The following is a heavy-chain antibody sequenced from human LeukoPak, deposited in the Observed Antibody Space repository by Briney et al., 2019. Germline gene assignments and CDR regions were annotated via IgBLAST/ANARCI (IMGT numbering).Heavy chain of an antibody. CDR3: ARDRGGHYYYYMDV. Sequence: PGGSLRLSCAASGFTFSDYYTSWIRQAPGKGLEWFSYISRSGSTIYYADPVKGRFTISRDNAKNSLYLQMNSLRAEDTAVYYCARDRGGHYYYYMDVWGKGTTVTVSS. CDR2: ISRSGSTI. CDR1: GFTFSDYY. D-gene: IGHD3-10*01. V-gene: IGHV3-11*04. J-gene: IGHJ6*03.